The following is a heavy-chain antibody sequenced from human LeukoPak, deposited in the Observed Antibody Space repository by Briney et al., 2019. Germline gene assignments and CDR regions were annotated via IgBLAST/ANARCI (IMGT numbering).Heavy chain of an antibody. D-gene: IGHD3-22*01. Sequence: SETLSLTCAVYGGSFSGYYWSWIRQPPGKGLEWIGEMNHSGSTNYNPSLKSRVTISVDTSKNQFSLKLSSVTAADTAVYYCARGRFAHYYYDSSGQSPGYAFDMWGQGTMVTVSS. CDR1: GGSFSGYY. J-gene: IGHJ3*02. CDR2: MNHSGST. V-gene: IGHV4-34*01. CDR3: ARGRFAHYYYDSSGQSPGYAFDM.